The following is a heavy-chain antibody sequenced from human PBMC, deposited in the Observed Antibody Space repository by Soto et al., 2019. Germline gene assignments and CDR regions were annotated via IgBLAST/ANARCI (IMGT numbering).Heavy chain of an antibody. Sequence: GGSLRLSCAASGFTFSSYEMNWVRQAPGKGLEWVSYISSSGSTIYYADSVKGRFTISRDNAKNALFLQMNSLRAEDAAVYCCASLGYCSGGICYAFDIWGQGTMVTVSS. D-gene: IGHD2-15*01. J-gene: IGHJ3*02. CDR1: GFTFSSYE. CDR2: ISSSGSTI. V-gene: IGHV3-48*03. CDR3: ASLGYCSGGICYAFDI.